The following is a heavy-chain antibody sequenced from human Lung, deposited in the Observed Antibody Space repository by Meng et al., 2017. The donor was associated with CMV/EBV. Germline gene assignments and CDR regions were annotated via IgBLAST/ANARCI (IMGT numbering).Heavy chain of an antibody. CDR1: GFTFSSYV. CDR2: IYSGGTST. V-gene: IGHV3-23*03. Sequence: ESLKISCAASGFTFSSYVMSWVRQAPGKGLEWVSVIYSGGTSTQYADSVKGRFTISRDNSKNTLFLQMNSLRAEDTAVYYCAKEACSTTSCYYNYYYGLDVWGQGXTVTVSS. J-gene: IGHJ6*02. D-gene: IGHD2-2*01. CDR3: AKEACSTTSCYYNYYYGLDV.